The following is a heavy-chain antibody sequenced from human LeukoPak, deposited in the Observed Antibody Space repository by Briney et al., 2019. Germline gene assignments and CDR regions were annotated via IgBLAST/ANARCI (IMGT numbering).Heavy chain of an antibody. CDR1: GFTFSSYG. J-gene: IGHJ4*02. CDR3: ARVSLVSSGLSTFDY. V-gene: IGHV1-18*01. D-gene: IGHD6-19*01. CDR2: ISAYNGNT. Sequence: PGGSLRLSCAASGFTFSSYGISWVRQAPGQGLEWMGWISAYNGNTNYAQKLQGRVTMTTDTSTSTAYMELRSLRSDDTAVYYCARVSLVSSGLSTFDYWGQGTLVTVSS.